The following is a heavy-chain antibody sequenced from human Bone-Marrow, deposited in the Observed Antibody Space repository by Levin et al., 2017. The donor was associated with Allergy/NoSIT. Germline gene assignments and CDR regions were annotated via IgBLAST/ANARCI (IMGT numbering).Heavy chain of an antibody. V-gene: IGHV4-34*01. CDR1: GGSFSGYY. Sequence: PSETLSLTCAVYGGSFSGYYWSWIRQPPGKGLEWIGEINHSGSTNYNPSLKSRVTISVDTSKNQFSLKLNSVTAADTAVYFCARGVGTVTTSGWFDPWGQGTLVTVSS. D-gene: IGHD4-17*01. CDR2: INHSGST. J-gene: IGHJ5*02. CDR3: ARGVGTVTTSGWFDP.